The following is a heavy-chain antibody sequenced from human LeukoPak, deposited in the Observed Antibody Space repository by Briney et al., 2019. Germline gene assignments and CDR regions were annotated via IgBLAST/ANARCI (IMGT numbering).Heavy chain of an antibody. CDR1: DDSITMYY. CDR2: VDHTGST. Sequence: SETLSLTCTVSDDSITMYYWTWIRQPPGKGLKWIGYVDHTGSTKFNPSLNGRVSISRDTSNNFFSLRLRSVTAADTAVYFCARGRVSSSTWYSTYYYFFYMDFWGKGTTVTVSS. CDR3: ARGRVSSSTWYSTYYYFFYMDF. D-gene: IGHD4-11*01. J-gene: IGHJ6*03. V-gene: IGHV4-59*01.